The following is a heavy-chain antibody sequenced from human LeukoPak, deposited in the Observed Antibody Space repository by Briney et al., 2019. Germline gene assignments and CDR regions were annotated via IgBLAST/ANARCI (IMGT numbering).Heavy chain of an antibody. J-gene: IGHJ4*02. CDR2: INPSAGST. D-gene: IGHD3-3*01. V-gene: IGHV1-46*01. CDR1: GFTFTSYY. Sequence: ASVKVSCKASGFTFTSYYMYWVRQAPGQGLEWMGIINPSAGSTSYAQKYQGRVTMTRDTSTSTVYMELSSLRSEDTAVYYCARDPYDFWSGHSMYYFDYWGQGALVTVSS. CDR3: ARDPYDFWSGHSMYYFDY.